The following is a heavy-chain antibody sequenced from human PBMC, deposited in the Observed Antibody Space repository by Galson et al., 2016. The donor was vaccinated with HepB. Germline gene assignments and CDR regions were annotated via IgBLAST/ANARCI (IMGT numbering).Heavy chain of an antibody. V-gene: IGHV3-53*01. CDR2: IYSDGST. D-gene: IGHD3-16*01. CDR3: ARDIGY. Sequence: SLRLSCAVSGLTVSINYMSWVRQAPGKGLEWVSVIYSDGSTYYADSVKGRFTISRDNSKNTVYLQMNSLRGDDPAVYYCARDIGYWGQGTLVTVSS. J-gene: IGHJ4*02. CDR1: GLTVSINY.